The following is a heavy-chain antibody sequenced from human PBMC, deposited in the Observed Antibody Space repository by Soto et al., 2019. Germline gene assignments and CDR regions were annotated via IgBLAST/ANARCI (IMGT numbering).Heavy chain of an antibody. V-gene: IGHV4-34*01. D-gene: IGHD1-1*01. Sequence: QVQLQQWGAGLLKPSETLSLTCAVYGGFVSSGSYYWSWIRQPPGKGLEWLGEMSHSGGTHFNPSLKSRVTISVDTSKHQFSLKMSSVTAADPALYYCARVERGTATTVVDAFDIWGPGTMVTVSS. CDR2: MSHSGGT. CDR1: GGFVSSGSYY. CDR3: ARVERGTATTVVDAFDI. J-gene: IGHJ3*02.